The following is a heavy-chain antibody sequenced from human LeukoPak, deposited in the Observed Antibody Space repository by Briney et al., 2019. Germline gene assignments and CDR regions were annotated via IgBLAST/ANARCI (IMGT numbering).Heavy chain of an antibody. CDR3: ARSGSYYLWDYFDY. D-gene: IGHD1-26*01. V-gene: IGHV3-7*01. J-gene: IGHJ4*02. CDR2: IKQDGSEK. Sequence: SWIRQPPGKGLEWVANIKQDGSEKYYVDSVKGRFTISRDNAKNSLYLQMNSLRAEDTAVYYCARSGSYYLWDYFDYWGQGTLVTVSS.